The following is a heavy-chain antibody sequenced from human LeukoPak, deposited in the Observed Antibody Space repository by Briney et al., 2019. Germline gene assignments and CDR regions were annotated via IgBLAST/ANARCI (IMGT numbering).Heavy chain of an antibody. V-gene: IGHV1-2*04. J-gene: IGHJ5*02. CDR1: GYTFTGYY. CDR2: INPNSGGT. Sequence: ASVKVSCKASGYTFTGYYMHWVRQAPGQGLEWMGWINPNSGGTNYAQKFQGWVTMTRDTSISTAYMELSRLRSDDTAVYYCARVLNYDGSGSYRDWFDPWGQGTLVTVSS. CDR3: ARVLNYDGSGSYRDWFDP. D-gene: IGHD3-10*01.